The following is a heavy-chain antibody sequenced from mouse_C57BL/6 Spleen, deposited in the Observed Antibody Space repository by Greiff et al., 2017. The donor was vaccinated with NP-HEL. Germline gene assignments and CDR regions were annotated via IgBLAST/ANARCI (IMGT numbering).Heavy chain of an antibody. Sequence: EVHLVESGGGLVKPGGSLKLSCAASGFTFSSYTMSWVRQTPEKRLEWVATISGGGGNTYYPDSVKGRFTISRDNAKNTLYLQMSSLRSEDTALYYCARHEAWAAMDYWGQGTSVTVSS. J-gene: IGHJ4*01. CDR2: ISGGGGNT. CDR1: GFTFSSYT. CDR3: ARHEAWAAMDY. D-gene: IGHD4-1*01. V-gene: IGHV5-9*01.